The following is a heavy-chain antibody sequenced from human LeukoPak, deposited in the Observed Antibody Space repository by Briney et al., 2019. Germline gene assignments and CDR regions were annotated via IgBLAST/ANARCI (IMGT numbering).Heavy chain of an antibody. J-gene: IGHJ4*02. CDR3: AAGGLYDLLPY. CDR2: FDPGNGEI. V-gene: IGHV1-24*01. Sequence: ASVKVSCKVSGHTLGYLTMHWVRQAPGKGLEWMGGFDPGNGEIIYAQKFQGRVTMTEDASTDTAYMELSSLKSEDTAVYYCAAGGLYDLLPYWGQGTLVTVSS. CDR1: GHTLGYLT. D-gene: IGHD3-3*01.